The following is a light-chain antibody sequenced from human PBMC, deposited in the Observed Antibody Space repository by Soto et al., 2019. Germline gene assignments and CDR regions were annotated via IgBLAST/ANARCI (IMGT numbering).Light chain of an antibody. V-gene: IGKV1-5*01. CDR2: DAS. CDR1: QSISNW. CDR3: QKYSSYLYS. Sequence: DIQMTQSPSTLSASVGDRVTITCRASQSISNWLAWYHQKPGKAPKLLIYDASTLETGVPSRFSGSGSGTEFTLTITSLQPDDFATYYYQKYSSYLYSFGQGTKLEIK. J-gene: IGKJ2*01.